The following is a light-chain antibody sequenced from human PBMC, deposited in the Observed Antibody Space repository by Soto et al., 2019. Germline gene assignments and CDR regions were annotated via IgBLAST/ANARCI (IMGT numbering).Light chain of an antibody. J-gene: IGKJ4*01. CDR1: QDISSS. V-gene: IGKV1-9*01. CDR2: AAS. CDR3: QHLNTYPLT. Sequence: DIQLTQSPSFLSASVGDRVTITCRASQDISSSLAWYQHKPGKAPKLLIYAASTLQSGVPSRFSGSGSGTEFTLTISSLQPEDFATYYCQHLNTYPLTFGGGTKVEIK.